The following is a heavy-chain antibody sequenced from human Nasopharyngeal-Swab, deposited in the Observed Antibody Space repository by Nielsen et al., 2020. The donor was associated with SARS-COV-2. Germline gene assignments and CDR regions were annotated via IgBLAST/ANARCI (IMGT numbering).Heavy chain of an antibody. CDR2: IIPILGIA. CDR3: ARGMGVLRWHFDY. J-gene: IGHJ4*02. CDR1: GGTFSSYA. Sequence: SVQVSCKASGGTFSSYALSWVRQAPGQGLEWMGGIIPILGIANYAQKFQGRVTITADKSTSTAYMELSSLRSEDTAVYYCARGMGVLRWHFDYWGQGTLVTVSS. D-gene: IGHD4-23*01. V-gene: IGHV1-69*10.